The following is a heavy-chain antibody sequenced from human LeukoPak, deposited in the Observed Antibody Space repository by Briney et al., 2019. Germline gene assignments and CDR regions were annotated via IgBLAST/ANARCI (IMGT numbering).Heavy chain of an antibody. CDR1: GFTFSSYG. CDR3: AKDIGSTSCLDY. CDR2: IRYDGSNK. Sequence: GGSLRLSCAASGFTFSSYGMHWVRQAPGKGLEWVAFIRYDGSNKYYADSVKGRLTISRDNSKNTLYLQMNSLRAEDTAVYYCAKDIGSTSCLDYWGQGTLVTVSS. D-gene: IGHD2-2*01. J-gene: IGHJ4*02. V-gene: IGHV3-30*02.